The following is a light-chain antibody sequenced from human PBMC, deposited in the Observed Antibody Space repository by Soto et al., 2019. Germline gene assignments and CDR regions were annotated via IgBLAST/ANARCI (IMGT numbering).Light chain of an antibody. J-gene: IGKJ1*01. CDR3: QQSYSTPWT. CDR1: QSISSY. CDR2: AAS. V-gene: IGKV1-39*01. Sequence: DIKMTQSPSSLSASIGDRVTITCRASQSISSYLNWYQQKPGKAPKALIYAASTLQSGVPSRFSGSGSGRDFTLTINWLQPEDFATYYCQQSYSTPWTFGQGTKVDIK.